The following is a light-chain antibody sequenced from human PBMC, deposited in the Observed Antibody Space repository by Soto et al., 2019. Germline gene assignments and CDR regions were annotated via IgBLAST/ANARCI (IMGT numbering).Light chain of an antibody. CDR1: QSVSNN. Sequence: EIVMTQSPATLSVSPGERATRSCRASQSVSNNYLAWYQQKPGQAPSLLIYGAFTRATGIPARFSGTGSGTEFTLTISSLQSEDFALYYCQQYNDWPLTFGQRTKVDIK. V-gene: IGKV3-15*01. J-gene: IGKJ1*01. CDR2: GAF. CDR3: QQYNDWPLT.